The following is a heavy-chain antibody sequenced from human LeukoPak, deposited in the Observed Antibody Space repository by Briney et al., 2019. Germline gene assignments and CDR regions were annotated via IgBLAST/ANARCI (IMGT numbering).Heavy chain of an antibody. Sequence: GRSLRLSCAASGFTFSTYGLHWVRQAPGKGLEWVAVIWYDGSNKYYADSVKGRFTISRDNSKNTLYLQMNSLRAEDTAVYYCARAVGPFDFWGQGTRVIVSS. CDR2: IWYDGSNK. J-gene: IGHJ3*01. CDR3: ARAVGPFDF. CDR1: GFTFSTYG. V-gene: IGHV3-33*01.